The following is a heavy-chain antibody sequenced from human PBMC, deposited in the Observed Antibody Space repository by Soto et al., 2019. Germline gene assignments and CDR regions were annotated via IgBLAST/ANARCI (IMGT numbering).Heavy chain of an antibody. D-gene: IGHD1-26*01. V-gene: IGHV1-2*02. CDR3: AKGGAIVAAGTRVYLYNAMDV. CDR1: GYTFTGYY. J-gene: IGHJ6*02. Sequence: ASVKVSCRASGYTFTGYYVHWVRQAPGQGLEWMGWINPNSGDTYLAQRFQGRVTMNRDTSIGTAYMELRGLTSDDTAEYYCAKGGAIVAAGTRVYLYNAMDVWGQGTTVTVSS. CDR2: INPNSGDT.